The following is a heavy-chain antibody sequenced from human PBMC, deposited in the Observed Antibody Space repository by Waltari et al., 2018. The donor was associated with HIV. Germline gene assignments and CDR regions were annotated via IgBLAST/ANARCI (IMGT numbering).Heavy chain of an antibody. D-gene: IGHD2-2*01. CDR1: GGSFSGYY. CDR3: ARRSCSSTSCYARARGGMDV. CDR2: INHSGST. V-gene: IGHV4-34*01. Sequence: QVQLQQWGAGLLKPSETLSLPCAVYGGSFSGYYWSWIRQPPGKGLEWIGEINHSGSTNYNPSLKSRVTISVDTSKNQFSLKLSSVTAADTAVYYCARRSCSSTSCYARARGGMDVWGQGTTVTVSS. J-gene: IGHJ6*02.